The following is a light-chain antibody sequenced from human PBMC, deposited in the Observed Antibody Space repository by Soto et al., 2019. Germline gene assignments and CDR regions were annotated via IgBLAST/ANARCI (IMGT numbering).Light chain of an antibody. J-gene: IGLJ2*01. CDR3: ETWDTNTRV. CDR2: LESSGSY. Sequence: QSVLTQSSSASASLGSSVKLTCTLSSGHSSSMIAWHQQQPGKAPRYLMKLESSGSYNMGSGVPDRFSGSTSGADRYLTISNLQSEDEADYYCETWDTNTRVFSGGTQLTVL. V-gene: IGLV4-60*03. CDR1: SGHSSSM.